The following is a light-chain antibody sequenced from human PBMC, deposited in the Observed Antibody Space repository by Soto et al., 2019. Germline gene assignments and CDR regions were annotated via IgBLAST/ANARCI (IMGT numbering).Light chain of an antibody. CDR3: QHYSDSPLT. CDR2: GAS. V-gene: IGKV3-20*01. CDR1: QTVRTNY. J-gene: IGKJ4*01. Sequence: EIVLTQSPGTLSLSPGERATLSCRASQTVRTNYLAWFQHKPGQAPRLLIDGASSRATGIPDRFSGSGSGTDFTLTINRLEPEDFAVYFCQHYSDSPLTFGGGPKVEIK.